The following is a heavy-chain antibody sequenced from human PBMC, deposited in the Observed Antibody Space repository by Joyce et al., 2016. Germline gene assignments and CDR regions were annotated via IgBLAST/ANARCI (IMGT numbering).Heavy chain of an antibody. CDR2: TWSDGSTK. J-gene: IGHJ4*02. V-gene: IGHV3-33*01. CDR1: GFTFGHYA. CDR3: TGCRTPTTRPPDY. Sequence: QVQLLESGGGVVQPGPSLRLSCEASGFTFGHYAMHWVRQAPGKGLEWVAVTWSDGSTKIYAYAVKGRFAVSKDNSQNKLFLQMNSLRDEDTAVYYCTGCRTPTTRPPDYWGPGTLVTVSS. D-gene: IGHD6-6*01.